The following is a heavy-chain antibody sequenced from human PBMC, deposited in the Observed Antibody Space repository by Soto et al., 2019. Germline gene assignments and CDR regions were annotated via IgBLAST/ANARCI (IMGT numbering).Heavy chain of an antibody. Sequence: SETLSLTCTVSGGSISSSSYYWGWIRQPPGKGLEWIGSIYYSGSTYYNPSLKSRVTISVDTSKNQFSLKLSSVTAADTAVYYCARQGRRPYYDILTGNMDVWGKGTTVTVSS. V-gene: IGHV4-39*01. CDR3: ARQGRRPYYDILTGNMDV. CDR2: IYYSGST. J-gene: IGHJ6*03. D-gene: IGHD3-9*01. CDR1: GGSISSSSYY.